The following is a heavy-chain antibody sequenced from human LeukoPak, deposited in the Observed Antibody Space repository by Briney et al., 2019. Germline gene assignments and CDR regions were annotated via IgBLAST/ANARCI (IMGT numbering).Heavy chain of an antibody. Sequence: GGSLRLSCAASGFTFSNYEMNWVRQAPGKGLEWVSYISTSGSTIYYADSVKGRFTISRDNGKSSLYLQMNSLRAEDTAVYYCARGVYDSTGYYQYWGQGTLVTVSS. V-gene: IGHV3-48*03. CDR2: ISTSGSTI. CDR1: GFTFSNYE. J-gene: IGHJ4*02. D-gene: IGHD3-22*01. CDR3: ARGVYDSTGYYQY.